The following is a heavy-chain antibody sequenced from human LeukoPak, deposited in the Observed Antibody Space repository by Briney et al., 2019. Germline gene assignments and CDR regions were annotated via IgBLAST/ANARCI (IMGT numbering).Heavy chain of an antibody. CDR2: MNPNSGNT. J-gene: IGHJ4*02. V-gene: IGHV1-8*01. Sequence: ASVKVSCKASGYTFTSYDINWVRQATGQWLEWMGWMNPNSGNTGYAQKFQGRVTMTRNTSISTAYMELSSLRSEDTAVYYCARAGYYYDSSGYFVDYWGQGTLVTVSS. CDR1: GYTFTSYD. D-gene: IGHD3-22*01. CDR3: ARAGYYYDSSGYFVDY.